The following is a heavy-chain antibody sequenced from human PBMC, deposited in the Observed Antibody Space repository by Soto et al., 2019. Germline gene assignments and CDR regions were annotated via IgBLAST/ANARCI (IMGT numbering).Heavy chain of an antibody. CDR2: IIPIFGTA. Sequence: QVQLVQSGAELKKPGSSVKVSCKASGGTFNSYAISWVRQAPGQGLEWMGGIIPIFGTANNAQKVQGRVTITTDQSASTAYMVVSSLRSGDTALYFGARITFCLSGSVVSIREGFDLWGQGALVTVSS. V-gene: IGHV1-69*01. CDR3: ARITFCLSGSVVSIREGFDL. J-gene: IGHJ5*02. CDR1: GGTFNSYA. D-gene: IGHD3-3*01.